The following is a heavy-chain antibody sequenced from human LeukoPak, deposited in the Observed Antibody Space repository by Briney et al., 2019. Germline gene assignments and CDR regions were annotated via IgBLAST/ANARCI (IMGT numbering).Heavy chain of an antibody. V-gene: IGHV3-23*01. J-gene: IGHJ4*02. CDR3: AKGYASGTYYIDY. D-gene: IGHD3-10*01. Sequence: GGSLRLSCAASGFTFGSYAMNWVRQAPGKGLKWVSAISGSGGNTYYADSVKGRFTISRDNTKNTLYLQMSSLRAEDTAIYYCAKGYASGTYYIDYWGQGTLVTVSS. CDR1: GFTFGSYA. CDR2: ISGSGGNT.